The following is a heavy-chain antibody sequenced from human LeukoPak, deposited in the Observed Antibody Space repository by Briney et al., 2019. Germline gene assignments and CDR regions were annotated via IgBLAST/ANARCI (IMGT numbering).Heavy chain of an antibody. Sequence: PGGSLRLSCAASGFTVSSNYMSWVRQAPGKGLEWVSVIYSGGSTYYADSVKGRFTISRDNSKSTLYIQMNSLRAEDTAVYYCAKSKEDCCGSFDPWGQGTLVTVSS. V-gene: IGHV3-53*01. J-gene: IGHJ5*02. CDR2: IYSGGST. CDR3: AKSKEDCCGSFDP. CDR1: GFTVSSNY. D-gene: IGHD2-15*01.